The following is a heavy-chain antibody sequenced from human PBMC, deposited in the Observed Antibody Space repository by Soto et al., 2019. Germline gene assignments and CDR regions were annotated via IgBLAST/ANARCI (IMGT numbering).Heavy chain of an antibody. CDR3: AKGYDSSGYYSEDAFDI. V-gene: IGHV3-23*01. CDR1: GFTFSSYA. Sequence: AGGSLRLSCAASGFTFSSYAMSWVRQAPGKGLEWVSAISGSGGSTYYADSVKGRFTISRDNSKNPLYLQMNSLRAEDTAVYYCAKGYDSSGYYSEDAFDIWGQGTMVTVSS. D-gene: IGHD3-22*01. J-gene: IGHJ3*02. CDR2: ISGSGGST.